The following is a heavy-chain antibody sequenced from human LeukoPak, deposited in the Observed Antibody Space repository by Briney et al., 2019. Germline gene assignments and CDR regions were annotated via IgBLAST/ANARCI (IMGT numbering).Heavy chain of an antibody. Sequence: SETLSLTCAVYGGSFSGYYWSWIRQPPGKGLEWIGEINHTGSTNYNPSLKSRVTISLDTSKNQFSLKLSSVTAADTAVYYCARDRDNGGWFDPWGQGTLVTVSS. CDR2: INHTGST. V-gene: IGHV4-34*01. J-gene: IGHJ5*02. CDR3: ARDRDNGGWFDP. D-gene: IGHD5-24*01. CDR1: GGSFSGYY.